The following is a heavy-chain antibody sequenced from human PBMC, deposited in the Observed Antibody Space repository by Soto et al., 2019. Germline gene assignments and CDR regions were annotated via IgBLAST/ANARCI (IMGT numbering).Heavy chain of an antibody. Sequence: QVQLVESGGGVVQPGRSLRLSCADSGFTFSSYGMHWVRQAPGKGLEWVAHISYDGSNNNYVDSVKGRFTISRDNSKNTLYLQMNSLRAEDTAVYYCARDSYYYDSSGYYTFAHWGQGTLVTVSS. V-gene: IGHV3-30*03. CDR1: GFTFSSYG. CDR2: ISYDGSNN. CDR3: ARDSYYYDSSGYYTFAH. D-gene: IGHD3-22*01. J-gene: IGHJ4*02.